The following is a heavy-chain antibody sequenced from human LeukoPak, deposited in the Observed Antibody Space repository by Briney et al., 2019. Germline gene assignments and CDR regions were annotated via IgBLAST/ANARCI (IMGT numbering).Heavy chain of an antibody. Sequence: GRSLRLSCAASGFTFSSYGMHWVRQAPGKGLEWVAVISYDGSNKYYADSVKGRFTISRDNSKNTLYLQMNSLRAKDTAVYYCAKVTSSSPPFFDYWGQGTLVTVSS. V-gene: IGHV3-30*18. J-gene: IGHJ4*02. CDR2: ISYDGSNK. CDR3: AKVTSSSPPFFDY. CDR1: GFTFSSYG. D-gene: IGHD6-13*01.